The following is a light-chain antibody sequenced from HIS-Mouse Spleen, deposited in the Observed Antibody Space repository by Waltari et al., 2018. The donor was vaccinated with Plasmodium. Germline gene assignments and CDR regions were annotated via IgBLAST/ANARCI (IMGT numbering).Light chain of an antibody. Sequence: SYELTQPPSVSVSPGPTARITCSGHALPKQYAYWYQQKPCQAPVLVIYKDSERPSGIPGRFSGSSAGKTVTLTISGVQAEDEADYYCQSADSSGTYRVFGGGTKLTVL. CDR3: QSADSSGTYRV. CDR1: ALPKQY. J-gene: IGLJ2*01. CDR2: KDS. V-gene: IGLV3-25*03.